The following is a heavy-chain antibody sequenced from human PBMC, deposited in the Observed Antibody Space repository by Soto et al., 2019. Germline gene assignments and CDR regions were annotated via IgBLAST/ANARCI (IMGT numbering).Heavy chain of an antibody. CDR3: AKDPSYRSSSRPFDY. D-gene: IGHD6-6*01. Sequence: GGSLRLSCAASGFTFSSYAMSWVRQAPGKGLEWVSAISGSGGSTYYADSVKGRFTISRDNSKNTLYLQMNSLRAEDTAVYYCAKDPSYRSSSRPFDYWGQGTLVTVSS. CDR1: GFTFSSYA. CDR2: ISGSGGST. V-gene: IGHV3-23*01. J-gene: IGHJ4*02.